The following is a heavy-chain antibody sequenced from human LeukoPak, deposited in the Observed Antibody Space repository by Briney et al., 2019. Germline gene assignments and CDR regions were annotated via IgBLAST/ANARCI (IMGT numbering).Heavy chain of an antibody. CDR3: ARDRYCSSTSCGMDV. CDR2: ISSSSSYT. V-gene: IGHV3-11*06. J-gene: IGHJ6*02. CDR1: GFTFRDYY. D-gene: IGHD2-2*01. Sequence: PGGSLRLSCAASGFTFRDYYMSWIRQAPGKGLEWVSYISSSSSYTNHADSVKGRFTISRDNAKNSLYLQMNSLRAEDTAVYYCARDRYCSSTSCGMDVWGQGTTVTVSS.